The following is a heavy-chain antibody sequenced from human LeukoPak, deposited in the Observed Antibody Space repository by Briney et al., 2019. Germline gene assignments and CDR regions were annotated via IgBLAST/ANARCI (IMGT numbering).Heavy chain of an antibody. V-gene: IGHV3-23*01. J-gene: IGHJ4*02. Sequence: LPGGSLRLSCAASGFTFSSYAMSWVRQAPGKGLEWVSAISGSGGSTYYADSVKGRFTISRDNSKNTLYLQMNSLRAEDTAVYYCAKLIEGDLWFVPFDYWSQGTLVTVSS. CDR3: AKLIEGDLWFVPFDY. CDR2: ISGSGGST. CDR1: GFTFSSYA. D-gene: IGHD3-10*01.